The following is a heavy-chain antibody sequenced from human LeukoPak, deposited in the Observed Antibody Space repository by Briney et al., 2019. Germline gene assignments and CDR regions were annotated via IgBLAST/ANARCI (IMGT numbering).Heavy chain of an antibody. V-gene: IGHV3-23*01. D-gene: IGHD3-16*01. CDR3: AKGKGDTGGSCDY. CDR1: GFTFSSYA. J-gene: IGHJ4*02. CDR2: ISGSGGST. Sequence: GGSLRLSCAASGFTFSSYAMSWVRQAPGKGLEWVSGISGSGGSTYYADSVKGRITISRDNSKNTLYLQMNSLRAEDTAVYYCAKGKGDTGGSCDYWGQGTLVTVSS.